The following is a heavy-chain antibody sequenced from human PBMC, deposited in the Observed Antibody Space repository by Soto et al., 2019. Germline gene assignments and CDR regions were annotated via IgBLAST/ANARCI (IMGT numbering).Heavy chain of an antibody. J-gene: IGHJ6*02. CDR1: GYIFIHYG. Sequence: QVQLVQSGAEVKKPGASVKVSCKASGYIFIHYGISWVRQAPGQGLEWMGWISADTGNTNYAQKLQGRVTMTTDTSTTTVYMELRRLTSDDTAVYYCARDPVRGMDVWGQGTTVTVSS. CDR2: ISADTGNT. CDR3: ARDPVRGMDV. V-gene: IGHV1-18*01.